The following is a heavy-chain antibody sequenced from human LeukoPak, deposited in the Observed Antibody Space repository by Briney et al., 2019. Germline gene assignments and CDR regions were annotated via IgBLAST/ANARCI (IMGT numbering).Heavy chain of an antibody. D-gene: IGHD6-19*01. J-gene: IGHJ4*02. V-gene: IGHV1-3*01. CDR3: ARGRPYSSGWYYFDY. CDR2: INAGNGNT. Sequence: ASVKVSCKASGYTFTSYAMHWMRQAPGQRLEWMGWINAGNGNTKYSQKFQGRVTITRDTSASTDYMELSSLRSEDTAVYYCARGRPYSSGWYYFDYWGQGTLVTVSS. CDR1: GYTFTSYA.